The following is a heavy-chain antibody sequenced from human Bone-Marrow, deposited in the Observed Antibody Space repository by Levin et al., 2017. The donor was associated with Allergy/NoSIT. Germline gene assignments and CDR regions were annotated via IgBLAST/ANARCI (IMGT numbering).Heavy chain of an antibody. CDR1: GFSFSTYA. J-gene: IGHJ6*03. D-gene: IGHD2-2*01. Sequence: GESLKISCGASGFSFSTYAMSWVRQVPGKGLEWVSAISVRGDITYYADSVKGRFTISRDYSKNTLYLQMNSLRAEDTAVYYCAKPSQETVVPARGNYDMDVWGKGTTVTVSS. CDR2: ISVRGDIT. CDR3: AKPSQETVVPARGNYDMDV. V-gene: IGHV3-23*01.